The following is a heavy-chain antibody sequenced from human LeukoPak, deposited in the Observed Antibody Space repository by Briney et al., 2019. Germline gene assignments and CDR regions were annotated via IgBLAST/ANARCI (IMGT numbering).Heavy chain of an antibody. V-gene: IGHV6-1*01. CDR3: ARRLTRYDCFDP. CDR2: TYYRSTWYN. D-gene: IGHD1-1*01. CDR1: GDSFSSNSVT. J-gene: IGHJ5*02. Sequence: SQTLSLTCVISGDSFSSNSVTWNWIRQSPSRGLEWLGRTYYRSTWYNDYAVSVRGRITVNPDTSKNQFSLHLNSVTPEDTAVYYCARRLTRYDCFDPWGQGILVTVSS.